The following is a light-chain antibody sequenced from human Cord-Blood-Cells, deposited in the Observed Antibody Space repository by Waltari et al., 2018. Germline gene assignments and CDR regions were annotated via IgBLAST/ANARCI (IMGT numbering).Light chain of an antibody. CDR1: SSDVGGYNY. J-gene: IGLJ1*01. CDR2: DVS. V-gene: IGLV2-11*01. Sequence: QSALTQPRSVSGSPRQSVTIPCTATSSDVGGYNYVSWYQQHPGKAPKLMIYDVSKRPSGVPDRFSGSKSGNTASLTISGLQAEDEADYYCCSYAGSYNYVFGTGTKVTVL. CDR3: CSYAGSYNYV.